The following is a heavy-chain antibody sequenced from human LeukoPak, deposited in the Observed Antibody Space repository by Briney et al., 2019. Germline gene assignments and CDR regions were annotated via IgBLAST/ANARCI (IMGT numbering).Heavy chain of an antibody. Sequence: PGGSLRLSCAASGFTFSSYGMHWVRQAPGKGLEWVAFIRYDGSNKYYADSVKGRFTISRDNSKNTLYLQMNSLRAEDTALYYCARERSYSGYYYMDVWGKGTTVTVSS. J-gene: IGHJ6*03. CDR3: ARERSYSGYYYMDV. V-gene: IGHV3-30*02. D-gene: IGHD3-10*01. CDR2: IRYDGSNK. CDR1: GFTFSSYG.